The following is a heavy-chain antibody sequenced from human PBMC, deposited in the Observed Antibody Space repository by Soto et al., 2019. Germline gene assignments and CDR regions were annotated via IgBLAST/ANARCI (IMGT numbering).Heavy chain of an antibody. D-gene: IGHD3-3*01. Sequence: GASVKVSCKASGYTFTSYGISWVRQAPGQGLEWMGWISAYNGNTNYAQKLQGRVTMTTDTSTSTAYMELRSLRSDDTAVYYCARTNYYDFRSGYYRAFDIWGQGTMVTVSS. CDR1: GYTFTSYG. J-gene: IGHJ3*02. V-gene: IGHV1-18*01. CDR3: ARTNYYDFRSGYYRAFDI. CDR2: ISAYNGNT.